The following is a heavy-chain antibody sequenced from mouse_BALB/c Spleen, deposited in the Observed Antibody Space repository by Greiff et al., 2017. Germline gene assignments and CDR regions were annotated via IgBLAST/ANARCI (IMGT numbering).Heavy chain of an antibody. D-gene: IGHD2-1*01. CDR3: ARKRGYYGNFYAMDY. Sequence: VMLVESGAELVRPGSSVKISCKASGYAFSSYWMNWVKQRPGQGLEWIGQIYPGDGDTNYNGKFKGKATLTADKSSSTAYMQLSSLTSEDSAVYFCARKRGYYGNFYAMDYWGQGTSVTVSS. CDR2: IYPGDGDT. CDR1: GYAFSSYW. V-gene: IGHV1-80*01. J-gene: IGHJ4*01.